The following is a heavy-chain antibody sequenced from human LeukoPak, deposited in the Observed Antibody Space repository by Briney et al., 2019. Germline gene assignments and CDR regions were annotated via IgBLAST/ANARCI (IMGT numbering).Heavy chain of an antibody. Sequence: PGGSLRLSCAASGFTFSSYAMSWVRQAPGKGLEWVSGISGSGSSTYYADSVKGRFTISRDNSKNTLSLQMNSLRAEDTAVYYCAKDRVYASGSRHAFDIWGQGTMVTVSS. CDR2: ISGSGSST. CDR1: GFTFSSYA. D-gene: IGHD3-10*01. CDR3: AKDRVYASGSRHAFDI. J-gene: IGHJ3*02. V-gene: IGHV3-23*01.